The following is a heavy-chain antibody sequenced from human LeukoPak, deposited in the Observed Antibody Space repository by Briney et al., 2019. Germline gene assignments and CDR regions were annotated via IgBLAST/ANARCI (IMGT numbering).Heavy chain of an antibody. CDR2: IKSDGITI. V-gene: IGHV3-74*01. D-gene: IGHD1-20*01. J-gene: IGHJ4*02. CDR3: LRDLNWSLDQ. CDR1: GFTFSNYM. Sequence: GGSLRLSCAASGFTFSNYMMHWVRQAPGKGLVWVSRIKSDGITITYADSVKGRFTISRDNAKNTLYLQMDSLRAEDTAVYYCLRDLNWSLDQWGQGTLVTVSS.